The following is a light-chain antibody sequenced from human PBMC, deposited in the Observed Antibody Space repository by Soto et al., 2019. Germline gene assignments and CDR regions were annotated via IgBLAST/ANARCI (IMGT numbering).Light chain of an antibody. J-gene: IGKJ1*01. CDR2: GAS. CDR1: QSVRSNY. Sequence: EIVLTQSPGTLSLSPGEGATLSCRASQSVRSNYLAWYRQTPGQAPRLLIYGASNRATGIPDRFSGSGSGTDFTLIISRLEPEDFALYYCQQSGSSPWTFGQGTKVEIK. V-gene: IGKV3-20*01. CDR3: QQSGSSPWT.